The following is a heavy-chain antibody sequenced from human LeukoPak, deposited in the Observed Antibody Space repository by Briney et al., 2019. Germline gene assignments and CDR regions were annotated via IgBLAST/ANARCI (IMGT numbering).Heavy chain of an antibody. D-gene: IGHD2-21*02. V-gene: IGHV4-59*08. CDR2: IYYSGST. Sequence: SETLSLTCTASGGSISSYYWSWIRQPPGKGLEWIGYIYYSGSTNYNPSLKSRVTISVDTSKNQFSLKLSSVTAADTAVYYCARRDCGGDCYSDWFDPWGQGTLVTASS. CDR1: GGSISSYY. J-gene: IGHJ5*02. CDR3: ARRDCGGDCYSDWFDP.